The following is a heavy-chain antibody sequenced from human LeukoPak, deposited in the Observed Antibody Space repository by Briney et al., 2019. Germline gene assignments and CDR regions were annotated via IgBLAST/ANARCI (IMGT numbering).Heavy chain of an antibody. D-gene: IGHD3-3*01. CDR3: ARDPGLRLDS. CDR2: IWYDGSNE. J-gene: IGHJ4*02. Sequence: TGGSLRLSCAASGFSLSNYAMHWVRQTPGKGPEWVAVIWYDGSNEYYSEFVKGRFAISRDTPRNTLYLQMNNVRAEDTAVYFCARDPGLRLDSWGQGTLVTVS. V-gene: IGHV3-33*01. CDR1: GFSLSNYA.